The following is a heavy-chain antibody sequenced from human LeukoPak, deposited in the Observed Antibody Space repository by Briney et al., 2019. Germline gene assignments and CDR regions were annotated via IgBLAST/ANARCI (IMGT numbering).Heavy chain of an antibody. CDR1: GFTFSSYT. J-gene: IGHJ6*02. Sequence: PGGSLRLSCAASGFTFSSYTMTWVRQAPGKGLEWISYISSSSGSIYYADSVKGRFTISRDNSKNTLYLQMNSLRAEDTAVYYCAKDGDDSSGYDYFYYYYYGMDVRGQGTTVTVSS. CDR3: AKDGDDSSGYDYFYYYYYGMDV. CDR2: ISSSSGSI. D-gene: IGHD3-22*01. V-gene: IGHV3-48*01.